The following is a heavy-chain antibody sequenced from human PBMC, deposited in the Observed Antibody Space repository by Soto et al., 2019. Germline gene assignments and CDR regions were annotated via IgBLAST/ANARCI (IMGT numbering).Heavy chain of an antibody. D-gene: IGHD3-10*01. V-gene: IGHV3-74*01. CDR1: GFTFSNYW. CDR3: AFTMVRGVFDY. CDR2: INSDGSST. Sequence: EVQLVESGGGLVQPGGSLRLSCAASGFTFSNYWMYWVHQAPGKGLVWVSRINSDGSSTSYADSVEGRFTISRDNAKNTLYLQMNSLRAEDTAVYYCAFTMVRGVFDYWGQGTLVTVSS. J-gene: IGHJ4*02.